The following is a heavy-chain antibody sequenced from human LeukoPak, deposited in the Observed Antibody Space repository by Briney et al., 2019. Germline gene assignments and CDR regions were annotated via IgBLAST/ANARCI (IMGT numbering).Heavy chain of an antibody. CDR1: GGTFSSYA. Sequence: VASVKVSCKASGGTFSSYAISWVRQAPGQGLEWMGWINSNSGGTNYAQKFQGRVTMTRDTSISTAYMDLSRLRSDDTAVYYCARDAIAAAGTQLPYYYYYMDVWGKGTTVTISS. CDR2: INSNSGGT. D-gene: IGHD6-13*01. J-gene: IGHJ6*03. V-gene: IGHV1-2*02. CDR3: ARDAIAAAGTQLPYYYYYMDV.